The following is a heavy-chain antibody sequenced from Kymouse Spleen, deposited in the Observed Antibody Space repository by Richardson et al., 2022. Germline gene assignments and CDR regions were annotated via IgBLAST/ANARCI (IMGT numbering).Heavy chain of an antibody. Sequence: QVQLQESGPGLVKPSGTLSLTCAVSGGSISSSNWWSWVRQPPGKGLEWIGEIYHSGSTNYNPSLKSRVTISVDKSKNQFSLKLSSVTAADTAVYYCARRGITGTTFYYYYYYGMDVWGQGTTVTVSS. CDR2: IYHSGST. J-gene: IGHJ6*02. CDR3: ARRGITGTTFYYYYYYGMDV. D-gene: IGHD1-7*01. V-gene: IGHV4-4*02. CDR1: GGSISSSNW.